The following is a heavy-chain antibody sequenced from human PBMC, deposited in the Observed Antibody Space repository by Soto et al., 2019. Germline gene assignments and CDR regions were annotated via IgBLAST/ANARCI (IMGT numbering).Heavy chain of an antibody. CDR2: ISSSSSYI. V-gene: IGHV3-21*01. Sequence: EVQLVESGGGLVKPGGSLRLSCAASGFTFSSYSMNWVRQAPGKGLEWVSSISSSSSYIYYADSVKGRFTISRDNAKNSLYLQMNSLRAEDTAVYYCAGVGSRGVMFGMDVWGQETTVTVSS. J-gene: IGHJ6*02. CDR3: AGVGSRGVMFGMDV. D-gene: IGHD3-10*01. CDR1: GFTFSSYS.